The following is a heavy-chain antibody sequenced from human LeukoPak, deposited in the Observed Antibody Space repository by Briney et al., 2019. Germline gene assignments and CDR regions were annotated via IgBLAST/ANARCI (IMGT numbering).Heavy chain of an antibody. Sequence: ASVTVSCKTFGYTFTIYYVHWVRQAPGQGLEWMGIINPSGGSTTYAQKFQGRLTMTSDTSTSTVYMELSSLRSEDTAVYYCARSSAYYNEADMWGQGTMVTVSS. CDR3: ARSSAYYNEADM. J-gene: IGHJ3*02. D-gene: IGHD3-9*01. CDR1: GYTFTIYY. V-gene: IGHV1-46*01. CDR2: INPSGGST.